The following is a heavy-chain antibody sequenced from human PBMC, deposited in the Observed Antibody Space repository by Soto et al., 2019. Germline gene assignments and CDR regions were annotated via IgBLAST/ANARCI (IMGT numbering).Heavy chain of an antibody. CDR2: IYYSGST. CDR3: ARDVSYYDSSGMYDY. V-gene: IGHV4-30-4*01. Sequence: SETLSLTCTVSGGSISSGDYYWSWIRQPPGKGLEWIGYIYYSGSTYYNPSLKSRVTISVDTSKNQFSLKLSSVTAADTAVYYCARDVSYYDSSGMYDYWGQGTRVTVSS. D-gene: IGHD3-22*01. J-gene: IGHJ4*02. CDR1: GGSISSGDYY.